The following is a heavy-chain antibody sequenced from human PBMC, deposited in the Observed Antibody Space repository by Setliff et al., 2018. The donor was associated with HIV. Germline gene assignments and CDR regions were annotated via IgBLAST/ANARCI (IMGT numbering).Heavy chain of an antibody. CDR1: GGSISSSIYY. CDR3: ARHRDPPGTSWIYYYYYMDL. D-gene: IGHD6-13*01. J-gene: IGHJ6*03. V-gene: IGHV4-39*01. CDR2: IYQSGST. Sequence: SETLSLTCTVSGGSISSSIYYWGWIRQPPGKGLEWIGSIYQSGSTSYNPSLSSRLTISVDTSKNQVSLRLSSVTAADTGVYYCARHRDPPGTSWIYYYYYMDLWGEGTTVTVSS.